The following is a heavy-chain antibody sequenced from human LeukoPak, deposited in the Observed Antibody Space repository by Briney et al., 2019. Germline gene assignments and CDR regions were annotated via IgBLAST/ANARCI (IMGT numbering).Heavy chain of an antibody. J-gene: IGHJ4*02. CDR3: ARGRHIVVVTAIPAPLFDY. CDR1: GFTFSSYA. D-gene: IGHD2-21*02. CDR2: ISYDGSNK. Sequence: GGSLRLSCAASGFTFSSYAMHWVRQAPGKGLEWVAVISYDGSNKYYADSVKGRFTISRDNSKNTLYLQMNSLRAEDTAVYYCARGRHIVVVTAIPAPLFDYWGQGTLVTVSS. V-gene: IGHV3-30*04.